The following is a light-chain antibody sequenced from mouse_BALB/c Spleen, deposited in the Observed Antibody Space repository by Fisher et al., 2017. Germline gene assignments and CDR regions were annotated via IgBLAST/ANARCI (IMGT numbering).Light chain of an antibody. CDR3: QQWSSNPFT. CDR1: SSVSY. Sequence: IVMTQSPAIMSASPGEKVTMTCSASSSVSYMYWYQQKPGSSPRLLIYDTSKLASGVPARFSGSGSGTSYSLTISSMEAEDAATYYCQQWSSNPFTFGSGTKLEIK. CDR2: DTS. V-gene: IGKV4-55*01. J-gene: IGKJ4*01.